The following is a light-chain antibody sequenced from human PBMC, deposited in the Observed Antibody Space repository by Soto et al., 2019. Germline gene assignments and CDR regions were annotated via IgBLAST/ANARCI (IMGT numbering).Light chain of an antibody. CDR3: QQYNSYKRT. Sequence: DIQMTQSPSTLSASVGDRVTITCGASQSISSWLAWYQQKPGKAPKLLIYKASSLESGVPSRFSGSGSGTEFTLTISSLQPDDFATYYCQQYNSYKRTFGQGTKVDIK. CDR2: KAS. CDR1: QSISSW. J-gene: IGKJ1*01. V-gene: IGKV1-5*03.